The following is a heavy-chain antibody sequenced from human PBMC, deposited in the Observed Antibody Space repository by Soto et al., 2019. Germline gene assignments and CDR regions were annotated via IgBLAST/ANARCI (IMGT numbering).Heavy chain of an antibody. CDR1: GFTFSSYG. CDR3: ARGHSYLDY. V-gene: IGHV3-33*01. CDR2: IWYDGSNK. J-gene: IGHJ4*02. Sequence: VGSLRLSCPASGFTFSSYGMHWVRQAPGKGLEWVAVIWYDGSNKDYADSVKGRFTVSRDNSKNTLYLQMNSLRAEDTGVYYCARGHSYLDYWGQGTLVTVSS. D-gene: IGHD5-18*01.